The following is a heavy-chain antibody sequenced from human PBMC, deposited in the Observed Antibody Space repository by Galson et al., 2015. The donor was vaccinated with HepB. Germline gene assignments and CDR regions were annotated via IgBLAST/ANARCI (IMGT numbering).Heavy chain of an antibody. D-gene: IGHD1-14*01. Sequence: TLSLTCAVYGGSFSGYYWSWIRQPPGKGLEWIGEINHSGSTNYNPSRKSRVTISVDTSKNQFSLKLSSVTAADTAVYYCARSDTSSWEPHAFDIWGQGTMVTVSS. V-gene: IGHV4-34*01. J-gene: IGHJ3*02. CDR2: INHSGST. CDR3: ARSDTSSWEPHAFDI. CDR1: GGSFSGYY.